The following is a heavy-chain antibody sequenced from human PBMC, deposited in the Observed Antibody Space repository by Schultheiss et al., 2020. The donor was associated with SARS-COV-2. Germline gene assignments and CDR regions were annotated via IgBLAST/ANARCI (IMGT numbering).Heavy chain of an antibody. Sequence: GGSLRLSCAASGFTFSSYAMSWVRQAPGKGLEWVSAISGSGGSTYYADSVKGRFTISRDNSKNTLYLQMNSPRAEDTAVYYCARDINRWAAHFGTLDYYGMDVWGQGTTVTVSS. CDR1: GFTFSSYA. D-gene: IGHD3/OR15-3a*01. CDR2: ISGSGGST. CDR3: ARDINRWAAHFGTLDYYGMDV. J-gene: IGHJ6*02. V-gene: IGHV3-23*01.